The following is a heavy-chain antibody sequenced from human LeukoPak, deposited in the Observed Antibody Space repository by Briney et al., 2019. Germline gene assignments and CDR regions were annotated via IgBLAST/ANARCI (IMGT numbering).Heavy chain of an antibody. CDR3: TRGPRPFDY. J-gene: IGHJ4*02. V-gene: IGHV3-15*01. Sequence: GGSLRLSCAASGFTFSNAWMTWVRQAPGKGLEWVGRITKKADGGTAVYAPPVNGRFTISRDDSKDMLYLQMNSLKTEDTAVYYCTRGPRPFDYWGQGTLDTVSS. CDR2: ITKKADGGTA. CDR1: GFTFSNAW.